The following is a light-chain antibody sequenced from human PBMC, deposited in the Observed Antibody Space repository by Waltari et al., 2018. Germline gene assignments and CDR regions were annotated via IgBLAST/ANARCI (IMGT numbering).Light chain of an antibody. CDR3: NSRDSSGNLRL. V-gene: IGLV3-19*01. CDR2: GKN. J-gene: IGLJ3*02. Sequence: SSELTQDPAVSVALGQPVRITCQGDSLRSYYASRYQQKAGQAPVLVMFGKNNRPSGIPDRFSGSSSGNTASLTITGVQAEDESDYYCNSRDSSGNLRLFGGGTKLTVL. CDR1: SLRSYY.